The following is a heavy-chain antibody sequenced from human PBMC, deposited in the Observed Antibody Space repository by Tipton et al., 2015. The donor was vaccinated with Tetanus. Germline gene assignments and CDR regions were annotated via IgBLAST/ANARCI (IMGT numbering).Heavy chain of an antibody. D-gene: IGHD3-10*01. CDR3: ATARNKVSITRLQY. CDR1: GFPFTTYG. J-gene: IGHJ4*02. CDR2: ITGSGVGT. V-gene: IGHV3-23*01. Sequence: AVSGFPFTTYGMTWVRLAPGKGLEWVAVITGSGVGTYYSDSVKGRFTVSRDNSRNTLYLQLNSLRVEDTAVYYCATARNKVSITRLQYWGPGTLVTVSS.